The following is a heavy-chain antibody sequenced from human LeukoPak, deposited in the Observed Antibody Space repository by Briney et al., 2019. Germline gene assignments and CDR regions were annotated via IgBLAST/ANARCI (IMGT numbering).Heavy chain of an antibody. D-gene: IGHD3-22*01. CDR3: ARGPYSYDSSGAFDI. V-gene: IGHV4-61*02. J-gene: IGHJ3*02. CDR2: ISSSGSA. Sequence: SETLSLTCTVSGDSISSGDYYWSWIRQPAGKGLEWIGRISSSGSANYNPSLKSRVTISVDTSKNQFSLKLSSVTAADTAVYFCARGPYSYDSSGAFDIWGQGTMVTVSS. CDR1: GDSISSGDYY.